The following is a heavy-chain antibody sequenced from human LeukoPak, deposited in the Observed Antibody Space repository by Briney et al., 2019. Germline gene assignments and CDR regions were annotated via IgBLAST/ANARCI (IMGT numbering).Heavy chain of an antibody. D-gene: IGHD1-26*01. Sequence: SETLSLTCTVSGGSISSYYWSWIRQPAGKGLEWIGRIYTSGSTNYNPSLKSRVTMSVDTSKNQFSLKLSPVTAADTAVYYCARDSGTASRGDDAFDIWGQGTMVTVSS. CDR2: IYTSGST. V-gene: IGHV4-4*07. J-gene: IGHJ3*02. CDR1: GGSISSYY. CDR3: ARDSGTASRGDDAFDI.